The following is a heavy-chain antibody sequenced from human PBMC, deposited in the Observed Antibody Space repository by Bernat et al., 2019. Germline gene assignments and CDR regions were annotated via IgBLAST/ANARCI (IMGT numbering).Heavy chain of an antibody. Sequence: QVQLVQSGAEVKKPGASVKVSCKASGYTFTSYAMHWVRQAPGQRLEWMGWINAGNGNTKYSQKFQGRVTITRDTSASTAYMELSSLRSEDTAVYYCARDQRYCSCGSCYSIDYWGQGTLVTVSS. J-gene: IGHJ4*02. CDR3: ARDQRYCSCGSCYSIDY. CDR1: GYTFTSYA. D-gene: IGHD2-15*01. CDR2: INAGNGNT. V-gene: IGHV1-3*01.